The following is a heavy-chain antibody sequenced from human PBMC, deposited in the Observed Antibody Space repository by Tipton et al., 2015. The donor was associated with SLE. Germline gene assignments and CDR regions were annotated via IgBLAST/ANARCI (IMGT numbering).Heavy chain of an antibody. CDR3: ARGYCSDGVCYGFGFFDY. CDR2: MYYSGST. V-gene: IGHV4-39*07. CDR1: GFTVSSNY. J-gene: IGHJ4*02. D-gene: IGHD2-8*01. Sequence: LRLSCAASGFTVSSNYMNWVRQAPGKGLEWVGSMYYSGSTYYNPSLKSRVTISVDTSKNQFSLKLSSVTAADTAVYYCARGYCSDGVCYGFGFFDYWGQGNLVTVSS.